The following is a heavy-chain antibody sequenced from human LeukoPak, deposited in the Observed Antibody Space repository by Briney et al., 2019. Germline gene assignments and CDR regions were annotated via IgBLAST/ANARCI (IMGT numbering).Heavy chain of an antibody. CDR2: IYPGDSDT. J-gene: IGHJ2*01. CDR1: GYSFTSYW. D-gene: IGHD1-26*01. V-gene: IGHV5-51*01. Sequence: GESLKISCKGSGYSFTSYWIGWVRQMPGKGLEWMGIIYPGDSDTRYSPSFQGQVTISADKSISTAYLQWSSLKASDTAMYYCASQTELEATRSQGDWYFDLWGRGTLVTVSS. CDR3: ASQTELEATRSQGDWYFDL.